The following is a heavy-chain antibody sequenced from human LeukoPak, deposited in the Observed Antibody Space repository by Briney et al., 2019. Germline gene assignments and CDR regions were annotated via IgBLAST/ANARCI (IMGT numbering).Heavy chain of an antibody. CDR2: IYYSGST. J-gene: IGHJ4*02. Sequence: SETLSLTCAVSGYSISTSNWWGWIRQPPGKGLEWIGYIYYSGSTYYNPSLKSRVTMSVDTSKNQFSLKLSSVTAVDTAVYYCARHSGSYFGVDYWGQGTLVTVSS. CDR1: GYSISTSNW. D-gene: IGHD1-26*01. V-gene: IGHV4-28*01. CDR3: ARHSGSYFGVDY.